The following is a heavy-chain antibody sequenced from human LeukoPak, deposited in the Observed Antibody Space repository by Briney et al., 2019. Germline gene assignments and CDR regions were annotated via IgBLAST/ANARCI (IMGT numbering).Heavy chain of an antibody. J-gene: IGHJ5*02. Sequence: PSETLSLTCTVSGGSISSSSYYWGWIRQPPGKGLEWIGSIYYSGSTYYNPSLKSRVTILVDTSKNQVSLKLSSVTAADTAVYYCAREAAGGWYDWFDPWGQGTLVTVSS. V-gene: IGHV4-39*07. CDR3: AREAAGGWYDWFDP. CDR1: GGSISSSSYY. CDR2: IYYSGST. D-gene: IGHD6-19*01.